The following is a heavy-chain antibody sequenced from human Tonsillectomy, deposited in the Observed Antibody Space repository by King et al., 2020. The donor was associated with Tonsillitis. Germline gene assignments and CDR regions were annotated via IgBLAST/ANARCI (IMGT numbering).Heavy chain of an antibody. CDR1: GGTLSSYA. CDR2: IIPISGTA. CDR3: ARDRAAGTFDF. D-gene: IGHD6-13*01. V-gene: IGHV1-69*01. Sequence: LQLVQSGAEVKKPGSSVKVSCKASGGTLSSYAISWVRQAPGQGPEWMGGIIPISGTANYAQKFQGRVTITADESTSTAYMELRSLRSEDTAVYYCARDRAAGTFDFWGQGTLVTVSS. J-gene: IGHJ4*02.